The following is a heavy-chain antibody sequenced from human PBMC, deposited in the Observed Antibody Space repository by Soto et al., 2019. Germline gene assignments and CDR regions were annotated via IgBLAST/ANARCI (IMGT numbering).Heavy chain of an antibody. D-gene: IGHD5-18*01. V-gene: IGHV3-13*05. CDR3: ARTDSDFYGLDV. J-gene: IGHJ6*02. CDR1: GFTFRNYD. CDR2: ISAAGDP. Sequence: EVQLVESGGGLVQPGGSLRLSCEASGFTFRNYDMHWVRQDTGKGLEWVSGISAAGDPDYADSVEGRFTISRENAQNSFFLQMNSLRVGDTAVYYCARTDSDFYGLDVWGQGTTVIVSS.